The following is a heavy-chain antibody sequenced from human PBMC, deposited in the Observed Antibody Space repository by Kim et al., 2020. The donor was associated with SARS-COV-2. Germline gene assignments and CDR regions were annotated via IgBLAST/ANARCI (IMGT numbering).Heavy chain of an antibody. J-gene: IGHJ3*01. CDR1: GDSFTKFG. D-gene: IGHD2-15*01. CDR3: STSYIAYDNTPSLLK. CDR2: ISAYDGER. V-gene: IGHV1-18*01. Sequence: ASVKVSCKASGDSFTKFGFNWVRQAPGQGLEWMGYISAYDGERDHAQKFQDRVDMTTDTSTTTAYLEVRGLRSDDTPLYYFSTSYIAYDNTPSLLKWGHG.